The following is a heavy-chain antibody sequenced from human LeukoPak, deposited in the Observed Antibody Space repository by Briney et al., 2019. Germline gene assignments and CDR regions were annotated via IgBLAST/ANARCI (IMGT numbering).Heavy chain of an antibody. CDR3: ARRPRRYSYGFVIGGYYYGMDV. CDR2: INHSGTN. Sequence: SETLSLNCAVYGGSFSGYYWSWIRQPPGKGMEWVGEINHSGTNTYSPSLNPLLSISVAPSHTQFSLKLSSVTAADTAVYYCARRPRRYSYGFVIGGYYYGMDVWGQGTTVPVSS. V-gene: IGHV4-34*01. D-gene: IGHD5-18*01. CDR1: GGSFSGYY. J-gene: IGHJ6*02.